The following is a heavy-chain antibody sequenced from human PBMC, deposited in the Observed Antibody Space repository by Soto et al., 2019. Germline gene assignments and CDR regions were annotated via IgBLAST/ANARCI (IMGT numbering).Heavy chain of an antibody. V-gene: IGHV1-24*01. D-gene: IGHD3-22*01. J-gene: IGHJ3*02. CDR3: AREYYYDSSGYPLVPDAFDI. CDR1: GYTLTELS. CDR2: FDPEDGET. Sequence: ASVKVSCKVSGYTLTELSMHWVRQAPGKGLEWMGGFDPEDGETIYAQKFQGRVTMTTDTSTSTAYMELRSLRSDDTAVYYCAREYYYDSSGYPLVPDAFDIWGQGTMVTVSS.